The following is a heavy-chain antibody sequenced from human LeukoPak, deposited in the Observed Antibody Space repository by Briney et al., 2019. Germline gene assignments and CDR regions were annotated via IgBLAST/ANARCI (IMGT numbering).Heavy chain of an antibody. D-gene: IGHD3-10*01. CDR1: GFTFSSYA. CDR3: ALTVGVYGSGSYFPFDY. V-gene: IGHV3-30-3*01. J-gene: IGHJ4*02. Sequence: GGSLRLSCAASGFTFSSYAMHWVRQAPGKGLEWVAVISYDGSNKYYADSVKGRFTISRDNSKNTLYLQMNSLRAEDTAVYYCALTVGVYGSGSYFPFDYWGQGTLVTVSS. CDR2: ISYDGSNK.